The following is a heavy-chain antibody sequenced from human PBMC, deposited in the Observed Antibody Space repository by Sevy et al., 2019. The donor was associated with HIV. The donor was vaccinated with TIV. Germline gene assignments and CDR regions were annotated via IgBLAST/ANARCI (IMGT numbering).Heavy chain of an antibody. V-gene: IGHV3-30*02. J-gene: IGHJ4*02. CDR1: GLSFSDYG. CDR3: AKNTAAVGVGGFDY. CDR2: IWYDGSDR. Sequence: GGSLRLSCTASGLSFSDYGMHWVRQAPGKGLEWVAFIWYDGSDRYYADSVKGRFTISRDNSKNILYLQMISLRLEDTALYYCAKNTAAVGVGGFDYWGQGTLVTVSS. D-gene: IGHD6-13*01.